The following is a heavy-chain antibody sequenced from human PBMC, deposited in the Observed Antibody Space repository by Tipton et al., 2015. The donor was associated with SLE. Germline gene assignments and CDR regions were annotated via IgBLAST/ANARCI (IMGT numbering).Heavy chain of an antibody. Sequence: GSLRLSCAASGFTFSRDWMSWVRQAPGKGLEWVANIKQDGSEKYYVDSVKGRFTISKDNGKNSLYLQMTSLRAEDTAVDYCARVFLLSSGWYGSIQGGGLDYWGQGTLVTVSS. J-gene: IGHJ4*02. CDR3: ARVFLLSSGWYGSIQGGGLDY. CDR2: IKQDGSEK. V-gene: IGHV3-7*01. D-gene: IGHD6-19*01. CDR1: GFTFSRDW.